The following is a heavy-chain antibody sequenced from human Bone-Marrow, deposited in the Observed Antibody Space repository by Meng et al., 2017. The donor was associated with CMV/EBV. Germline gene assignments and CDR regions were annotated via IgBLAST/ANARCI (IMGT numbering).Heavy chain of an antibody. V-gene: IGHV6-1*01. Sequence: SETLSLTCAISGDSVSSNSAAWNWIRQSPSRGLEWLGRTYYRSKWYNDYAVSVKSRITINPDTSKNQFSLQLNSVTPEDTAVYYCARGVPLAETYDFWSGYRYYFDYWGQGTLVTVPQ. CDR3: ARGVPLAETYDFWSGYRYYFDY. CDR1: GDSVSSNSAA. D-gene: IGHD3-3*01. CDR2: TYYRSKWYN. J-gene: IGHJ4*02.